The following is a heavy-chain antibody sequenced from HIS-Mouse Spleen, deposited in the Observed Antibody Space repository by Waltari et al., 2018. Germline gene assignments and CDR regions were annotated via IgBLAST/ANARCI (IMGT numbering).Heavy chain of an antibody. CDR1: GYTFTGYY. J-gene: IGHJ4*02. D-gene: IGHD6-13*01. CDR3: ARSPSGSSWYDY. CDR2: INPNSGGT. V-gene: IGHV1-2*02. Sequence: QVQLVQSGAEVKKPGASVKVSCKASGYTFTGYYMHWVRQGPGQGLEWMGWINPNSGGTNYAQKVQGRVTMTRDTSISTAYMELSRLRSDDTAVYYCARSPSGSSWYDYWGQGTLVTVSS.